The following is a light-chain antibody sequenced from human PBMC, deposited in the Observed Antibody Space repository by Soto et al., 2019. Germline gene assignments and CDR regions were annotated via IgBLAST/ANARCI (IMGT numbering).Light chain of an antibody. Sequence: QPVLTQPPSESGAPGQRVTISCTGSSSNIGAGYDVHWYQQLPGTAPKLLIYGNSNRPSGVPDRFSGSKSGTSASLAITGLQPEDEADYYCQSYDSSLSGYVFGTGNKLTVL. V-gene: IGLV1-40*01. CDR2: GNS. CDR1: SSNIGAGYD. J-gene: IGLJ1*01. CDR3: QSYDSSLSGYV.